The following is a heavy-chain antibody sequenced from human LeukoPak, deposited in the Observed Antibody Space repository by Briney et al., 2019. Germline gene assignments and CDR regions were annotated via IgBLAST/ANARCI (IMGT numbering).Heavy chain of an antibody. CDR3: ARGRGKYSSLDY. CDR2: INPNSGGT. D-gene: IGHD5-18*01. J-gene: IGHJ4*02. V-gene: IGHV1-2*02. Sequence: ASVKVSCKASGYTFTGYFIHWVRQAPGQGLEWMGWINPNSGGTNYAQKFQGRVTMTRNTSINTAYMELSSLRSEDTAVYYCARGRGKYSSLDYWGQGTLVTVSS. CDR1: GYTFTGYF.